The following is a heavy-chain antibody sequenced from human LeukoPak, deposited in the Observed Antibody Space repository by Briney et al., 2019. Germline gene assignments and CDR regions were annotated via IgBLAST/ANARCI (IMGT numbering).Heavy chain of an antibody. CDR1: GFTFGSYA. D-gene: IGHD1-26*01. V-gene: IGHV3-23*01. Sequence: GGSLRLSCAASGFTFGSYAMSWVRQTPGKGLEWVSAISGNGGSTYYADSVKGRFTISRDNSKNTLYLQMNSLRAGDTAVYYCAKDLWEWELLDPFDYWGQGTPVTVSS. J-gene: IGHJ4*02. CDR2: ISGNGGST. CDR3: AKDLWEWELLDPFDY.